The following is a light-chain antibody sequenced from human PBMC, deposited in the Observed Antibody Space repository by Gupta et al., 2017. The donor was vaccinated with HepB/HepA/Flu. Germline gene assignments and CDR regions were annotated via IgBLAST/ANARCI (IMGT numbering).Light chain of an antibody. J-gene: IGKJ4*01. Sequence: DIVMTQSTDSLAVSLGERATINCKSSQSVLYSSNDKNYLAWYQQKPGQPPKLLIYWASTRESGVPDRFSGSGSGTDFTLTISSLQAEDVAVYYCQQYYSNPPHTFGGGTKVEIK. CDR2: WAS. V-gene: IGKV4-1*01. CDR1: QSVLYSSNDKNY. CDR3: QQYYSNPPHT.